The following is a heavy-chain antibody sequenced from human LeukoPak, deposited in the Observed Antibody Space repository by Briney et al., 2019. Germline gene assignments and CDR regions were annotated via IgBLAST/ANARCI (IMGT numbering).Heavy chain of an antibody. CDR3: ATTAYSSTWSFHY. CDR1: GFTFSDYH. CDR2: ISSSSSCT. D-gene: IGHD6-13*01. Sequence: GGSLRLSCAASGFTFSDYHMSWIRQAPGKGLEWVSYISSSSSCTNYADSVKGRFTISRDNAKNSLYLQMNSLRAEDTAVYYCATTAYSSTWSFHYWGQGTLVTVSS. J-gene: IGHJ4*02. V-gene: IGHV3-11*03.